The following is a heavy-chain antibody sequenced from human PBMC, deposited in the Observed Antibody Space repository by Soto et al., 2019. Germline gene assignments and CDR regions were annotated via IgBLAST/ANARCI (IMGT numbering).Heavy chain of an antibody. J-gene: IGHJ4*02. D-gene: IGHD2-21*01. CDR2: IWYDASNQ. V-gene: IGHV3-33*01. Sequence: QVQLVESGGGVAQPGRSLRLSCAASGFIFRSHGMHWVRQAPGKGLEWVAVIWYDASNQYYADSVRGRFTISRDNSKNTLFLQMKSLRAEDTAVYYCAREAYGGEGPLDCWGRGPLVTVSS. CDR3: AREAYGGEGPLDC. CDR1: GFIFRSHG.